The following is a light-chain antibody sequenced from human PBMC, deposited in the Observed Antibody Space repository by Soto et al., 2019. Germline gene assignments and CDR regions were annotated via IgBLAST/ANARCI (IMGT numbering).Light chain of an antibody. Sequence: DVQMTQSPSSLSAAVGDTVTITCRAGQTFKNYLNWYQHKPGKAPKLLIYAASSLQSGVPPRFSASASGTDFNLTITNLQPEDFATYYCQQSYLSLQSFGQGTKLQI. V-gene: IGKV1-39*01. J-gene: IGKJ2*03. CDR1: QTFKNY. CDR2: AAS. CDR3: QQSYLSLQS.